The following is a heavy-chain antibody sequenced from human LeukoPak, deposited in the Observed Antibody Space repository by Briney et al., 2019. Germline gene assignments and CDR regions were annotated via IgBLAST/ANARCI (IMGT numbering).Heavy chain of an antibody. CDR1: GFTVSSNY. J-gene: IGHJ4*02. CDR3: ARYTIDSSGYYEGGPFDY. Sequence: PGGSRRLSCAASGFTVSSNYMSWVRQAPGKGLEWVSVIYSGGSTYYADSVKGRFTISRDNSKNTLYLQMNSLRAEDTAVYYCARYTIDSSGYYEGGPFDYWGQGTLVTVSS. CDR2: IYSGGST. V-gene: IGHV3-53*01. D-gene: IGHD3-22*01.